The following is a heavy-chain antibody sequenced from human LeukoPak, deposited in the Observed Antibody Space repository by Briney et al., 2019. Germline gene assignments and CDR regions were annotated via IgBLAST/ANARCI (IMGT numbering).Heavy chain of an antibody. CDR3: ARHVPGNPYFDY. CDR1: GGSITSYY. Sequence: SETLSLTCTVSGGSITSYYWSWIRQPPGKGLEWIGYIYYSGSTTYNPPLKSRVTISVETSKNQFSLKLRSVTAADTAIYYCARHVPGNPYFDYWGQGTLVTVSS. V-gene: IGHV4-59*08. J-gene: IGHJ4*02. D-gene: IGHD6-13*01. CDR2: IYYSGST.